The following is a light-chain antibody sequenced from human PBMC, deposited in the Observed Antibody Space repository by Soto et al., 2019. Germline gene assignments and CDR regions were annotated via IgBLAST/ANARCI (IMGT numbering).Light chain of an antibody. CDR2: SNN. V-gene: IGLV1-44*01. CDR3: ASWDDSLNGVV. Sequence: QSVLTQPPSASGTPGQRVTISCSGSSSNIGRNVVNWYQHLPGTAPKLLIYSNNQRPSGVPDRFSDSKSGTSASLAISGLQSEDEADYYCASWDDSLNGVVFGGGTQLTVL. CDR1: SSNIGRNV. J-gene: IGLJ2*01.